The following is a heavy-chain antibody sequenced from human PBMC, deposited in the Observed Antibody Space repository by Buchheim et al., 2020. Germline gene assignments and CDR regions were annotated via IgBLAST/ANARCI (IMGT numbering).Heavy chain of an antibody. J-gene: IGHJ4*02. CDR2: SRSLANNYAT. CDR1: GFTFSGST. D-gene: IGHD4-11*01. Sequence: EVQLVESGGGLVQPGGSLKLSCAASGFTFSGSTMHWGRQASGKGLEWSGRSRSLANNYATAYAASGKGRFTISRDASKNTAYLQMNSLKTEDTAIYYCTRGDYSNFNWGQGTL. V-gene: IGHV3-73*01. CDR3: TRGDYSNFN.